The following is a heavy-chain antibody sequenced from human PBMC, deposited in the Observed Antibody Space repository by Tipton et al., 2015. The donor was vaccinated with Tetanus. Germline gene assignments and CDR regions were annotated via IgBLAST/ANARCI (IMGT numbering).Heavy chain of an antibody. J-gene: IGHJ6*02. CDR1: GYTFTSYY. V-gene: IGHV1-46*01. CDR2: INTSGGST. D-gene: IGHD1-26*01. CDR3: ASSPVKRVGATYYYYCYGMDV. Sequence: QLVQSGAEVKKPGASVKVSCKASGYTFTSYYMHWVRQAPGQGLEWMGIINTSGGSTSYAQKFQGRVTMTRDTSTSTVYMELSSLRSEDTAVYYCASSPVKRVGATYYYYCYGMDVWGQGTTVTVSS.